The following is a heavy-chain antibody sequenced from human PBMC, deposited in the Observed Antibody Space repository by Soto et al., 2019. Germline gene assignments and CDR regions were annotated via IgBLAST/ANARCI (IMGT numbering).Heavy chain of an antibody. D-gene: IGHD5-18*01. CDR3: ARVAPHVEPVLVYLHX. CDR2: IRNKGYSGKT. Sequence: GGSLRLCCATSGFTFGGCAMSWFRQAPGKGLEWVGFIRNKGYSGKTEYAASVTGRFTISRDDSKSIAYLQMNSLKTEDTAVYFCARVAPHVEPVLVYLHXWGQATLVTVSX. V-gene: IGHV3-49*03. J-gene: IGHJ4*02. CDR1: GFTFGGCA.